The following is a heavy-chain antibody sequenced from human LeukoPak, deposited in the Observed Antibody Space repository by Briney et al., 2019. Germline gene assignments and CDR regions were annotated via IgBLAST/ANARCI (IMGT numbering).Heavy chain of an antibody. CDR3: AREGAHIAARHYYFDY. CDR2: IYTSGST. Sequence: PSETLSLTCTVSGGSISSGSYYWSWIRQPAGKGLEWIGRIYTSGSTNYNPSLKSRVTISVDTSKNQFSLKLSSVTAADTAVYYCAREGAHIAARHYYFDYWGQGTLVTVSS. D-gene: IGHD6-6*01. CDR1: GGSISSGSYY. J-gene: IGHJ4*02. V-gene: IGHV4-61*02.